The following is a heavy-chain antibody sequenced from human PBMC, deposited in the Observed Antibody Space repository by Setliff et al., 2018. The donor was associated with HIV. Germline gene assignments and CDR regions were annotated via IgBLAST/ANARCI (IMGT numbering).Heavy chain of an antibody. D-gene: IGHD2-15*01. V-gene: IGHV1-18*01. J-gene: IGHJ5*02. CDR1: GYTFSSYG. CDR3: ARGYCGGGICYSPNWLDP. Sequence: ASVKVSCKASGYTFSSYGISWVRQAPGQGLEWMGWISPSNGYKDYAQKFRDRITLTKDTSTSTAYMEIESLTSDDTAVYYCARGYCGGGICYSPNWLDPWGQGTLVTVSS. CDR2: ISPSNGYK.